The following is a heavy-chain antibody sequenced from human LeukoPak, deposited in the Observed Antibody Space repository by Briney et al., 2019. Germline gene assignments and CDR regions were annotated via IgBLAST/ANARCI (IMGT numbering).Heavy chain of an antibody. CDR3: AREEAVGCTNGVCHILGAWFDP. CDR1: GGSFSGYY. CDR2: INHSGST. V-gene: IGHV4-34*01. J-gene: IGHJ5*02. D-gene: IGHD2-8*01. Sequence: SETLSLTCAVYGGSFSGYYWSWIRQPPGKGLEWIGEINHSGSTNYNPSLKSRVTISVDTSKNQFSLKLSSVTAADTAVYYCAREEAVGCTNGVCHILGAWFDPWGQGTLVTVSS.